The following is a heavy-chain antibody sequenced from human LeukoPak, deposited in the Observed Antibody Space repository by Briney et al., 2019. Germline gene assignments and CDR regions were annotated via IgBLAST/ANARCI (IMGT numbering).Heavy chain of an antibody. J-gene: IGHJ4*02. CDR2: IYPGDSDT. CDR1: GYSFTNYW. Sequence: GESLKISCKGSGYSFTNYWIGWVRQMPGKGLEWMGIIYPGDSDTRYSPSFQGQVTISADKSITTAYLQWSTLKASDTAMYYCARLTNDIFDYWGQGTLVTVSS. CDR3: ARLTNDIFDY. V-gene: IGHV5-51*01. D-gene: IGHD3-9*01.